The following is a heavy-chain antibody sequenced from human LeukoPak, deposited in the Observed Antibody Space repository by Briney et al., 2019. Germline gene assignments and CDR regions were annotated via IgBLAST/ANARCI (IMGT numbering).Heavy chain of an antibody. J-gene: IGHJ4*02. CDR1: GYTFTSYD. Sequence: ASVKVSCKAPGYTFTSYDINWVRQATGQGVEWMGWMNPNSGNTGYAQKFQGRVTMTRNTSISTAYMELSSLRSEDTAVYYCARLAGVREWLVRGDFDYWGQGTLVTVSS. CDR3: ARLAGVREWLVRGDFDY. V-gene: IGHV1-8*01. CDR2: MNPNSGNT. D-gene: IGHD6-19*01.